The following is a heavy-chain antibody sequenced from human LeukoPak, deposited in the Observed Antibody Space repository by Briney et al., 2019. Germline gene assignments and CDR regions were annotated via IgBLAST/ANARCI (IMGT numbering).Heavy chain of an antibody. CDR3: ARHKGKVRVVPAAMTTPGWFDP. V-gene: IGHV4-39*01. CDR1: GGSISSSSYY. D-gene: IGHD2-2*01. Sequence: TSETLSLTCTVSGGSISSSSYYWGWIRQPPGKGLEWIGEINHSGSTNYNPSLMSRVTISVDTSKNQFSLKLSSVTAADTAVYYCARHKGKVRVVPAAMTTPGWFDPWGQGTLVTVSS. CDR2: INHSGST. J-gene: IGHJ5*02.